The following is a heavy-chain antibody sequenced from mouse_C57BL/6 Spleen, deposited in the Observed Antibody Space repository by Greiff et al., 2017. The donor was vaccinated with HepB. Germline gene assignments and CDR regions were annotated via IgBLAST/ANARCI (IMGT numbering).Heavy chain of an antibody. Sequence: QVQLQQPGAELVRPGTSVKLSCKASGYTFTSYWMHWVKQRPGQGLEWIGVIDPSDSYTNYNQKFKGKATLTVDTSSSTAYMQLSSLTSEDSAVYYCARGGVYGNYYAMDYWGQGTSVTVSS. CDR2: IDPSDSYT. D-gene: IGHD2-1*01. CDR1: GYTFTSYW. V-gene: IGHV1-59*01. CDR3: ARGGVYGNYYAMDY. J-gene: IGHJ4*01.